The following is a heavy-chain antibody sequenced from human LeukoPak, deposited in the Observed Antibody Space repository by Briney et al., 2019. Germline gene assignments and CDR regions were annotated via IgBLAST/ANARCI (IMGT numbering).Heavy chain of an antibody. D-gene: IGHD5-12*01. Sequence: GGSLRLSCAASGFTFSSYWMNWARQAPGKGLEWVASINHNGNVNYYVDSVKGRFTISRDNSKNSVYLQMNSLRAEDTAVYYCARDLDSGDDTGLDYWGQGTLVTVSS. V-gene: IGHV3-7*01. CDR3: ARDLDSGDDTGLDY. CDR1: GFTFSSYW. CDR2: INHNGNVN. J-gene: IGHJ4*02.